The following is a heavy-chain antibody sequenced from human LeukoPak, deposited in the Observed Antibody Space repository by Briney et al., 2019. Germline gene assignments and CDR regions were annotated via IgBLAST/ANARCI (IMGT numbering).Heavy chain of an antibody. CDR1: GFTFTSYS. Sequence: GGSLRLSCAASGFTFTSYSMHWVRQAPGKGLEWVAVISYDIYSKYYADSVRGRFTISRDNSENTLYLQMNSLRGEDTAVYYCARDAWSVRSYFDYWRQGTLVTVSS. CDR2: ISYDIYSK. CDR3: ARDAWSVRSYFDY. J-gene: IGHJ4*02. V-gene: IGHV3-30*04. D-gene: IGHD2-8*01.